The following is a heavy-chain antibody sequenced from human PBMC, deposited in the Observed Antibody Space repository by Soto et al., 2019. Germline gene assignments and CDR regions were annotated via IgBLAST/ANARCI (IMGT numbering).Heavy chain of an antibody. Sequence: GGSLRLSCAASGFTFSDYYMSWIRQAPGKGLEWVSYISSSGSTIYYADSVKGRFTISRDNAKNSLYLQMNSLRAEDTAVYYCARDTYYYDRSGYHPFLAPLMDFWGQGTTVTVSS. V-gene: IGHV3-11*01. CDR3: ARDTYYYDRSGYHPFLAPLMDF. D-gene: IGHD3-22*01. J-gene: IGHJ6*02. CDR1: GFTFSDYY. CDR2: ISSSGSTI.